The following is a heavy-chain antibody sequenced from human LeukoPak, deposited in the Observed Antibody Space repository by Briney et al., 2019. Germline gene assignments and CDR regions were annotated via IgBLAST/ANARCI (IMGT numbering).Heavy chain of an antibody. CDR1: GFTFSRYY. CDR3: TRVSYADGGYFDY. J-gene: IGHJ4*02. Sequence: GGSLRLSCAASGFTFSRYYMNWVRQAPGKGLEWVSSISRTTNYTYYTDSVKGRFTISRDNAKNSLYLQMNSLTAEDTAVYYCTRVSYADGGYFDYWGQGTLVTVSS. V-gene: IGHV3-21*01. D-gene: IGHD3-16*01. CDR2: ISRTTNYT.